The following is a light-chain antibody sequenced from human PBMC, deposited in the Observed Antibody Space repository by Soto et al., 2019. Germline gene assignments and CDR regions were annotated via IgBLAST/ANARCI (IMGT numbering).Light chain of an antibody. Sequence: QSALTQPASVSGSPGQSITISCTGTSSDIGNYNYVSWFQQHPGKAPKVIIYDVSNRPSGISDRFSGSKSGNTASLTISGLQAEDEADYYCNSYTSISTWVFGGGTKL. CDR1: SSDIGNYNY. CDR2: DVS. CDR3: NSYTSISTWV. V-gene: IGLV2-14*03. J-gene: IGLJ3*02.